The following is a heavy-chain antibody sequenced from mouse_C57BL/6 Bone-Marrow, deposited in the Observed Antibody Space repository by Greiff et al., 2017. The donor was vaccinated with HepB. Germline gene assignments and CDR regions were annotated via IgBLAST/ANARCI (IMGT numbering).Heavy chain of an antibody. CDR3: ARDSSYYYGSSYWYFDV. D-gene: IGHD1-1*01. CDR2: INYDGSST. J-gene: IGHJ1*03. V-gene: IGHV5-16*01. CDR1: GFTFSDYY. Sequence: EVQLQESEGGLVQPGRSMKLSCTASGFTFSDYYMAWVRQVPEKGLEWVANINYDGSSTYYLDSLKSRFIISRDNAKNILYLQMSSLKSEDTATYYCARDSSYYYGSSYWYFDVWGTGTTVTVSS.